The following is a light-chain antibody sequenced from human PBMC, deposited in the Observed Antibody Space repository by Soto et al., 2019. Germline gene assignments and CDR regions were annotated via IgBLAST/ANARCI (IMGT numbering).Light chain of an antibody. J-gene: IGKJ3*01. CDR3: QQRSNWPVT. V-gene: IGKV3-11*01. CDR1: QSVSSY. CDR2: DAS. Sequence: EIVLTQSPATLSLSPGERATLSCRASQSVSSYLAWYQQKPGQAPRLLIYDASNRATGIPARFSGSGSGTDFTLTISSLEPEDFAVYYCQQRSNWPVTFGPGT.